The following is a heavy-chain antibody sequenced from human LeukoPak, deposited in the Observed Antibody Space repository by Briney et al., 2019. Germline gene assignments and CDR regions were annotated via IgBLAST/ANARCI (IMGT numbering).Heavy chain of an antibody. V-gene: IGHV3-9*01. CDR3: AKVRSGPYSGFYGMDV. CDR1: GFTFDDYA. Sequence: GGSLRLSCAASGFTFDDYAMHWVRQAPGKGLEWVSGISWNSGSIGYADSVKGRFTISRDNAKNSLYLQMNSLRAEDTALYYCAKVRSGPYSGFYGMDVWGQGTTVTVSS. J-gene: IGHJ6*02. D-gene: IGHD6-19*01. CDR2: ISWNSGSI.